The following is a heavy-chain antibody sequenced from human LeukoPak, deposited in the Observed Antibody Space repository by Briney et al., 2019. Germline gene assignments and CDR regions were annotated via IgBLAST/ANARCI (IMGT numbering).Heavy chain of an antibody. CDR1: GFTFSSYA. D-gene: IGHD6-13*01. J-gene: IGHJ4*02. CDR3: ARVQQLAYFDY. V-gene: IGHV3-64*01. Sequence: GGSLRLSCAASGFTFSSYAMHWVRQAPGKGLEYVSAISSNGGSTYYANSVKGRFTISRDNSKNTLYLQMGSLRAEDMAVYYCARVQQLAYFDYWGQGTLVTVSS. CDR2: ISSNGGST.